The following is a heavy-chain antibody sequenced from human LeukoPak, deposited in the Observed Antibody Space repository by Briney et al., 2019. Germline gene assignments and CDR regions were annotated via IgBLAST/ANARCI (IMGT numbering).Heavy chain of an antibody. CDR2: ISGSGGST. CDR1: GFTFSSYA. CDR3: AKATLGYCSSTSCPNFDY. D-gene: IGHD2-2*01. J-gene: IGHJ4*02. Sequence: GGSLRLSCAASGFTFSSYAMSWVRQAPGKGLEWVSAISGSGGSTYYADSVKGRFTISRDNSKNTLYLQMNSLRAEDTAVYYCAKATLGYCSSTSCPNFDYWGQGTLVTVSS. V-gene: IGHV3-23*01.